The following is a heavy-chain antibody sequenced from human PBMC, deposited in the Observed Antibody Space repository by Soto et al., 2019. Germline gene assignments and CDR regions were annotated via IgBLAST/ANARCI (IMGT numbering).Heavy chain of an antibody. D-gene: IGHD5-12*01. V-gene: IGHV4-34*01. CDR1: GGSFSGYY. Sequence: QVQLQQWGAGLLKPSETLSLTCAVYGGSFSGYYWSWIRQPPGKGLEWIGEINHSGSTNYNPSLKSRVTISVDTSKNQFSLKLSSVTAADTAAYYCARAVRDGYNSEATSWGQGTLVTVSS. CDR2: INHSGST. J-gene: IGHJ5*02. CDR3: ARAVRDGYNSEATS.